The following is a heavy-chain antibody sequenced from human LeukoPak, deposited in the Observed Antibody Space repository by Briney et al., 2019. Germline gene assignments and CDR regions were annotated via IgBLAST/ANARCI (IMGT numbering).Heavy chain of an antibody. Sequence: SETLSLTCAVYGGSFSGYYWSWIRQPPGKGLEWIGEINHSGSTNYNPSLKSRVTMSVDTSKNQFSLKLSSVTAADTAVYYCARGHYYDSRSFDYWGQGTLVTVSS. CDR1: GGSFSGYY. J-gene: IGHJ4*02. D-gene: IGHD3-22*01. CDR2: INHSGST. V-gene: IGHV4-34*01. CDR3: ARGHYYDSRSFDY.